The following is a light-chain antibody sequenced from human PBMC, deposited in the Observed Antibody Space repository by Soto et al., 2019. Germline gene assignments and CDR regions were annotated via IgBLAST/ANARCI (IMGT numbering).Light chain of an antibody. CDR3: QSYDSSLSHVV. Sequence: QSVLTQPPSVSGAPGQRVTISCTGSSSNIGAGYGVHWYQQLPGTAPKLLIYGNSNRPSGVPDRFSGSKSGTSASLAITGLQAEDEADYYCQSYDSSLSHVVFGGGTKLTVL. V-gene: IGLV1-40*01. J-gene: IGLJ2*01. CDR2: GNS. CDR1: SSNIGAGYG.